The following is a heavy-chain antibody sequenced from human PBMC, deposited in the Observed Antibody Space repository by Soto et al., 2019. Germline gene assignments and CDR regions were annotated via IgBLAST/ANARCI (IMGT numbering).Heavy chain of an antibody. J-gene: IGHJ6*02. Sequence: EVQLVESGGGLVQPGGSLRLSCAASGFTFSSYWMHWVRQAPGKGLVWVSRINSDGSSTSYADSVKGRFTISRDNAKNTLYLQMNSLRAEDTAVYYCARDHIVVVPDAIVSYYYYGMDVWGQGTTVTVSS. V-gene: IGHV3-74*01. CDR2: INSDGSST. CDR3: ARDHIVVVPDAIVSYYYYGMDV. CDR1: GFTFSSYW. D-gene: IGHD2-2*01.